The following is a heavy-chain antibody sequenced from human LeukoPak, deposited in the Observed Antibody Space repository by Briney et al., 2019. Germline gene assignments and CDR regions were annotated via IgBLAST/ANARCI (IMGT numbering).Heavy chain of an antibody. V-gene: IGHV5-51*01. CDR2: IYPGDSDT. J-gene: IGHJ4*02. Sequence: GESLRISCKGSGYSFTSYWIGWVRQMPGKGLEWMGIIYPGDSDTRYSPSFQGQVTISADKSISTAYLQWSSLKASDTAMYYCARRIGYYDSSGPNFDYWGQGTLVTVSS. CDR1: GYSFTSYW. D-gene: IGHD3-22*01. CDR3: ARRIGYYDSSGPNFDY.